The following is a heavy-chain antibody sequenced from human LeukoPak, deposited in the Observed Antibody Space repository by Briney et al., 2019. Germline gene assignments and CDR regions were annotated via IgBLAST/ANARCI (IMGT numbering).Heavy chain of an antibody. D-gene: IGHD3-10*01. CDR3: ARDLQWFGELSDGMDV. J-gene: IGHJ6*02. CDR1: GGSISSYY. Sequence: SETLSLTCTVSGGSISSYYWSWIRQPPGKGLEWIGYIYYSGSTNYNPSLKSRVTISVDTSKNQFSLKLSSVTAADTAVYYCARDLQWFGELSDGMDVWGQGTTVTVSS. V-gene: IGHV4-59*01. CDR2: IYYSGST.